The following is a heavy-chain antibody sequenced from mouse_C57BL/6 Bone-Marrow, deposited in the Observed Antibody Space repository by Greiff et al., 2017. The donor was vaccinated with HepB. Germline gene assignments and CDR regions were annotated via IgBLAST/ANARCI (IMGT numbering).Heavy chain of an antibody. D-gene: IGHD1-1*01. CDR3: ARSLTTVASMDY. V-gene: IGHV1-19*01. Sequence: VQLQQSGPVLVKPGASVKMSCKASGYTFTDYYMNWVKQSHGKSLEWIGVINPYNGGTSYNQKFKGKATLTVDKSSSTAYMELNSLTSEDSAVYYCARSLTTVASMDYWGQGTSVTVSS. CDR2: INPYNGGT. J-gene: IGHJ4*01. CDR1: GYTFTDYY.